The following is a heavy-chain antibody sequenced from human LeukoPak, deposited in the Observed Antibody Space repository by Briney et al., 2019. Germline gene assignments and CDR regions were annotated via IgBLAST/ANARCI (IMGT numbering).Heavy chain of an antibody. J-gene: IGHJ4*02. CDR3: SKGLYDYVSSLDY. Sequence: GGSLRLSCAASGFTFSSYGMHWVRQAPGKGLEWVAVIWYDGSNKYYADSVKGRFTISRDNSKNTLYLQMNSLRAEDTAVYYCSKGLYDYVSSLDYWGQGTLVTVYS. V-gene: IGHV3-33*06. CDR2: IWYDGSNK. CDR1: GFTFSSYG. D-gene: IGHD3-16*01.